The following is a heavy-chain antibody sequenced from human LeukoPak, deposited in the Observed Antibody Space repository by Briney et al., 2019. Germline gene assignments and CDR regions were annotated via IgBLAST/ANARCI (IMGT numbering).Heavy chain of an antibody. Sequence: SETLSLTCTVSGGSISSYYWSWIQQPAGKGLEWIGRIYTSGSTNYNPSLKSRVTMSVDTSKNQFSLKLSSVTAADTAVYYCARDDAAGIVGATPGDYWGQGTLVTVSS. CDR1: GGSISSYY. V-gene: IGHV4-4*07. CDR3: ARDDAAGIVGATPGDY. D-gene: IGHD1-26*01. J-gene: IGHJ4*02. CDR2: IYTSGST.